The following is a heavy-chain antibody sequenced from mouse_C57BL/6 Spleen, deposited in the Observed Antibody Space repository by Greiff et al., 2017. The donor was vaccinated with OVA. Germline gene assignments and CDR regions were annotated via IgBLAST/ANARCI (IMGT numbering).Heavy chain of an antibody. CDR2: IRSKSNNYAT. Sequence: EVQLVESGGGLVQPKGSLKLSCAASGFSFNTYAMNWVRQAPGKGLEWVARIRSKSNNYATYYADSVKDRFTISRDDSESMLYLQMNNLKTEDTAMYYCVRSPNWDWYFDVWGTGTTVTVSS. D-gene: IGHD4-1*01. CDR1: GFSFNTYA. V-gene: IGHV10-1*01. CDR3: VRSPNWDWYFDV. J-gene: IGHJ1*03.